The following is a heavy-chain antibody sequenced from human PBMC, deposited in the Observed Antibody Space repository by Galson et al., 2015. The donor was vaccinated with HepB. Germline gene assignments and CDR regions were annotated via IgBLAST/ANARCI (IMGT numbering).Heavy chain of an antibody. V-gene: IGHV1-69*10. J-gene: IGHJ4*02. Sequence: SVKVSCKASGGTFSSYAISWVRQAPGQGLEWMGGIIPIFGIANYAQKFQGRVTITADKSTSTAYMELSSLRSEDTAVYYCARAGYDYIWGSYRYTPAGDYWGQGTLVTVSS. CDR2: IIPIFGIA. CDR1: GGTFSSYA. CDR3: ARAGYDYIWGSYRYTPAGDY. D-gene: IGHD3-16*02.